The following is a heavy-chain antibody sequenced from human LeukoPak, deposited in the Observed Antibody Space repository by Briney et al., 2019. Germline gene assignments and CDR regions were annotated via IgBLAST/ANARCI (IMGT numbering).Heavy chain of an antibody. CDR1: GFTFSSYA. CDR2: ISYDGSNK. CDR3: ARAFITAEDY. Sequence: GGSLRLSCAASGFTFSSYAMHWVRQAPGKGLGWVAVISYDGSNKYYADSVKGRFTISRDNSKNTLYLQMNSLRAEDTAVYYCARAFITAEDYWGQGTLVTVSS. D-gene: IGHD3-22*01. V-gene: IGHV3-30-3*01. J-gene: IGHJ4*02.